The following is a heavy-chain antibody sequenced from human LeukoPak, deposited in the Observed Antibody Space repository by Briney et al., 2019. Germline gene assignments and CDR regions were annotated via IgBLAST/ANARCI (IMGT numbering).Heavy chain of an antibody. CDR1: GSTFGTYG. D-gene: IGHD7-27*01. Sequence: PGGSLRLSCEASGSTFGTYGMTWVRQAPGKGLEWVSGITGSSTWTYYADSVRGRFTISRDNCKNTLHLQMNNLTADDTAIYYCARELVSLGTGYFDLWGRGTLVTVSS. CDR2: ITGSSTWT. CDR3: ARELVSLGTGYFDL. V-gene: IGHV3-23*01. J-gene: IGHJ2*01.